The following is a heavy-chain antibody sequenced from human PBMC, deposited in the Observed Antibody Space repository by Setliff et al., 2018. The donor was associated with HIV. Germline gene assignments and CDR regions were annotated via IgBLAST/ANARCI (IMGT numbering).Heavy chain of an antibody. D-gene: IGHD2-8*02. CDR3: AKDLKTKYCVGGACYPLDS. CDR2: IWYDGSNK. CDR1: GLTFSSYA. Sequence: GGSLRLSCAASGLTFSSYAMHWVRQAPGKGLEWVAAIWYDGSNKYYADSVKGRFTISRDNSKNTLYLEMNSLRAEDTAVYYCAKDLKTKYCVGGACYPLDSWGQGILVTVSS. V-gene: IGHV3-33*06. J-gene: IGHJ4*02.